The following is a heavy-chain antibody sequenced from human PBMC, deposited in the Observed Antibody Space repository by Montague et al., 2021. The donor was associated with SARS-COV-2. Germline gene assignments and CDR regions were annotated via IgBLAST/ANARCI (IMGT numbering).Heavy chain of an antibody. CDR2: IYWDDDK. CDR3: ARYTSRMYGSFDY. D-gene: IGHD3-16*02. J-gene: IGHJ4*02. CDR1: GFSLNTNGMG. V-gene: IGHV2-5*02. Sequence: PALVKPTQTLTLTRTVSGFSLNTNGMGVGWIRQPPGEAPAWLALIYWDDDKRYSPSLKTRLTITKDTSRNQVVLTMTNVDPGDTGTYFCARYTSRMYGSFDYWGQGALVSVSS.